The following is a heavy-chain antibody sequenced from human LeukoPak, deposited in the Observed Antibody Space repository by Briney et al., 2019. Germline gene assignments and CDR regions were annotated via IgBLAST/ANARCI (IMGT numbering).Heavy chain of an antibody. V-gene: IGHV3-48*01. J-gene: IGHJ3*02. CDR1: GFTFSSYS. Sequence: PGGFLRLSCAASGFTFSSYSMNWVRQAPGKGLEWVPYISSSSSTIYYADSVKGRFTISRDNAKNSLYLQMNSLRAEDTAVYYCAREARVTHDAFDIWGQGTMVTVSS. CDR2: ISSSSSTI. CDR3: AREARVTHDAFDI. D-gene: IGHD4-11*01.